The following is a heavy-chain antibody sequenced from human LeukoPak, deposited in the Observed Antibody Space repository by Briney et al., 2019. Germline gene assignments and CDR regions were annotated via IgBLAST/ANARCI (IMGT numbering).Heavy chain of an antibody. V-gene: IGHV3-30*03. D-gene: IGHD4-17*01. CDR2: MSYDGSNK. Sequence: GGSLRLSCAASGFTFSSYSMNWVRQAPGKGLEWVAVMSYDGSNKYYADSVKGRFTISRDNSKNTLYLQMNSLRAEDTAVYYCARVFYGDYSPYFDYWGQGTLVTVSS. J-gene: IGHJ4*02. CDR1: GFTFSSYS. CDR3: ARVFYGDYSPYFDY.